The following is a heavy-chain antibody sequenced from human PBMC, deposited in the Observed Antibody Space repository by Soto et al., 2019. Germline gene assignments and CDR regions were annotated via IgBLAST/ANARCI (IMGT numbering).Heavy chain of an antibody. CDR2: ISGSGGST. J-gene: IGHJ4*02. CDR3: ARRGSGSYYDY. V-gene: IGHV3-23*01. D-gene: IGHD1-26*01. Sequence: EVQLLESGGGLVQPGGSLRLSCAASGFTFSSYAMRWVLQAPVKGLAWVSAISGSGGSTYYADSVKGRFTISRDNSKNTLYLQMNSLRAEDTAVYYCARRGSGSYYDYWGQGTLVTVSS. CDR1: GFTFSSYA.